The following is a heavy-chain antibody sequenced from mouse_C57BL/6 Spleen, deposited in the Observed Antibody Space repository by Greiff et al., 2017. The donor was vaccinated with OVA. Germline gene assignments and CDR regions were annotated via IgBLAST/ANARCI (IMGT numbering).Heavy chain of an antibody. CDR3: ATSDYYSDSGFAD. V-gene: IGHV1-69*01. D-gene: IGHD2-12*01. Sequence: QVQLQQPGAELVMPGASVKLSCKASGYTFTSYWMHWVKQRPGQGLEWIGEIDPSDSDTNYNQKFKGKSTLTVDKSSSTAYMQLSSLTSEDSAVYYCATSDYYSDSGFADWGQGTLVTVSA. J-gene: IGHJ3*01. CDR1: GYTFTSYW. CDR2: IDPSDSDT.